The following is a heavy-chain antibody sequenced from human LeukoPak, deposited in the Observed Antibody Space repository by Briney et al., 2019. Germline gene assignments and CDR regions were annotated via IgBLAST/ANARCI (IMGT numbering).Heavy chain of an antibody. V-gene: IGHV1-18*01. Sequence: ASVNVSCKASGYTFTSYGISWVRQAPGQGLEWMGWISAYNGNTNYAQKLQGRVTMPTDTSTSTAYMELRSLRSDDTAVYYCATRYSYGPRDAFDIWGQGTMVTVSS. CDR1: GYTFTSYG. J-gene: IGHJ3*02. CDR3: ATRYSYGPRDAFDI. CDR2: ISAYNGNT. D-gene: IGHD5-18*01.